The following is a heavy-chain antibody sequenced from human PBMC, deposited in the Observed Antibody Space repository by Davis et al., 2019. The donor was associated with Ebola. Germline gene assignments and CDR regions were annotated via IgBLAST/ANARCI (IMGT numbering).Heavy chain of an antibody. Sequence: SETLSLTCTVSGDSISDYYRSWIRQSPGKGLEWIGNIFYSGSSSYSGSTNYHSSLKSRIFISVDTSKNQFSLKLNSVTAADTAVYYCARDSSGSPYSGLDVWGQGTTVTVSS. J-gene: IGHJ6*02. CDR1: GDSISDYY. CDR2: IFYSGSSSYSGST. V-gene: IGHV4-59*12. CDR3: ARDSSGSPYSGLDV. D-gene: IGHD6-25*01.